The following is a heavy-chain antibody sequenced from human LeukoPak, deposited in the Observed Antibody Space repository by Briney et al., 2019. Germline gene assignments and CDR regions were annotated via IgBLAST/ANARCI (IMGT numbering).Heavy chain of an antibody. V-gene: IGHV3-21*01. D-gene: IGHD3-22*01. CDR3: ARGCYYERSGYCPFDY. Sequence: GGSLRLSCAASGFTFSSYSMNWVRQAPGKGLEWVSSISSSSSYIYYADSVKGRFTISRDNAKNSLYLQMNSLRAEDTAVYYCARGCYYERSGYCPFDYWGPGTLVTVSS. CDR1: GFTFSSYS. CDR2: ISSSSSYI. J-gene: IGHJ4*02.